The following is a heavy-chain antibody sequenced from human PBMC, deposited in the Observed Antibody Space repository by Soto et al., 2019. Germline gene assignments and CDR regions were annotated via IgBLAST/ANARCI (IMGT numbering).Heavy chain of an antibody. Sequence: GESLKISCKGSGYSFTSYWISWLRQMPGKGLEWMGRIDPSDSYTNYSPSFQGHVTISADKSISTAYLQWSSLKASDTAMYYCARHIAVAGPDYYYYGMDVWGQGTTVTVSS. CDR2: IDPSDSYT. D-gene: IGHD6-19*01. V-gene: IGHV5-10-1*01. CDR1: GYSFTSYW. J-gene: IGHJ6*02. CDR3: ARHIAVAGPDYYYYGMDV.